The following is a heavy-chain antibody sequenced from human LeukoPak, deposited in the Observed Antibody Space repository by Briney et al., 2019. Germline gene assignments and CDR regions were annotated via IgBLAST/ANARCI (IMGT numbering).Heavy chain of an antibody. J-gene: IGHJ6*03. CDR1: GFTFSSYS. CDR2: ISSSSSYI. D-gene: IGHD5-18*01. Sequence: GGSLRLSCAASGFTFSSYSMNWVRQAPGKGLEWVSSISSSSSYIYYADSVKGQFTISRDNAKNSLYLQMNSLRAEDTAVYYCARVGYSYGYYYYYYMDVWGKGTTVTVSS. V-gene: IGHV3-21*01. CDR3: ARVGYSYGYYYYYYMDV.